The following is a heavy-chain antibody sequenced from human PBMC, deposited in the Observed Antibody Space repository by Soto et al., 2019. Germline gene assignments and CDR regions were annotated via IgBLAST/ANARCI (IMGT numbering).Heavy chain of an antibody. D-gene: IGHD4-17*01. Sequence: QVQLVQSGAEVKKPGSSVKVSCKASGGTFSNNAINWVRQAPGQGLEWVGGIIPIFDTRTYAQKFRGRVTIAADEATSTASMELSSLRSEDTAVYYCAIPQYGDSVYYYGLDVWGQGTTVTVSS. J-gene: IGHJ6*02. CDR1: GGTFSNNA. CDR3: AIPQYGDSVYYYGLDV. V-gene: IGHV1-69*12. CDR2: IIPIFDTR.